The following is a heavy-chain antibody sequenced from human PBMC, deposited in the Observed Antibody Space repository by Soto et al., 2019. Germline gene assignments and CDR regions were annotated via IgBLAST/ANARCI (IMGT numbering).Heavy chain of an antibody. V-gene: IGHV3-30-3*01. J-gene: IGHJ6*02. CDR2: ISYDGSNK. CDR1: GFTVSSYA. CDR3: ARDRDYYGMDV. Sequence: QVQLVESGGGVVQPGRSLRLSCAASGFTVSSYAMHLVRQAPGKGLEWVAVISYDGSNKYYADSVKGRFTISRDNSKNTLYLQMNSLRAEDTAVDYCARDRDYYGMDVWGQGTTVTVSS.